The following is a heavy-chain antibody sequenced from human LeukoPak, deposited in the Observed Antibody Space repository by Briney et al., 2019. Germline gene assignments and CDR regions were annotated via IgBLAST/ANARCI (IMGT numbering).Heavy chain of an antibody. V-gene: IGHV4-34*01. D-gene: IGHD1-20*01. J-gene: IGHJ4*02. CDR3: AMYKWNDGRSFGY. CDR1: GGSFSGYY. CDR2: INHSGST. Sequence: SETLSLTCAVYGGSFSGYYWSWIRQPPGKGLEWIGEINHSGSTNYNPSLKSRVTISVDTSKNQFSLQMNSVTPEDTAVYYCAMYKWNDGRSFGYWGQGTLVTVSS.